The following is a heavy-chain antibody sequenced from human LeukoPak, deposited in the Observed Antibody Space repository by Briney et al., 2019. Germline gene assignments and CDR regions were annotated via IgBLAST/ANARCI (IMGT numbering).Heavy chain of an antibody. J-gene: IGHJ4*02. CDR3: ARQVSYSTSLLGYHFDY. CDR1: GGSISSTAYY. V-gene: IGHV4-39*01. CDR2: MYYSGNT. D-gene: IGHD2-2*01. Sequence: PSETLSLTCTVSGGSISSTAYYWGWIRQPPGKGLEWIGSMYYSGNTYYNPSLKSRVTMSVDTPKNQFSLKLTSVTATDTAMFYCARQVSYSTSLLGYHFDYWGQGILVTVSS.